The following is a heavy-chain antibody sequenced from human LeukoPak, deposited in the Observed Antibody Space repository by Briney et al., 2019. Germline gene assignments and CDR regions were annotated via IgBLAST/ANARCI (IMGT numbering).Heavy chain of an antibody. J-gene: IGHJ6*02. CDR1: GGSISSGGYY. CDR3: AREGYCATSSCYVRYYGLDV. Sequence: SETLSLTCTVSGGSISSGGYYWSWVRQHPEKGLEWIGYIYYSGSTYYNPSLKSRLTMSVDTSKNQFSLRLSSVTAADTAVYYCAREGYCATSSCYVRYYGLDVWDQGTTVTVSS. V-gene: IGHV4-31*03. D-gene: IGHD2-2*01. CDR2: IYYSGST.